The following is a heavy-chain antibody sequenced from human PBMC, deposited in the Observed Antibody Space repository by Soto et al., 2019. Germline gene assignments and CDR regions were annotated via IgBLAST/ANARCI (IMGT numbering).Heavy chain of an antibody. V-gene: IGHV3-30*18. CDR3: TKRRNVLRFLEWSSGMEV. J-gene: IGHJ6*02. D-gene: IGHD3-3*01. CDR2: ISDDGSNK. Sequence: SLRLSCAASGFTFSNYGMHWVRQAPGKELEWVAFISDDGSNKYYADSMKGRFTMSRDNSKRTLYLQMSSLRVEDTAVYYCTKRRNVLRFLEWSSGMEVWGQGTTVTVSS. CDR1: GFTFSNYG.